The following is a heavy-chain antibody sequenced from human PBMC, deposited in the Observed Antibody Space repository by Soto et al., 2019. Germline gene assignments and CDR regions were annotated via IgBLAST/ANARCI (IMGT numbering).Heavy chain of an antibody. CDR2: INAGNGNT. V-gene: IGHV1-3*01. D-gene: IGHD4-17*01. CDR3: AREGAERYGAYHFDY. Sequence: QVQLVQSGAEVKKPGASVKVSCKASGYTFTSYAMHWVRQAPGQRLEWMGWINAGNGNTKYSQKFQGRVTITRDTSASTAYMELSSLRYEDTAVYYCAREGAERYGAYHFDYWGQGTLVTVSS. CDR1: GYTFTSYA. J-gene: IGHJ4*02.